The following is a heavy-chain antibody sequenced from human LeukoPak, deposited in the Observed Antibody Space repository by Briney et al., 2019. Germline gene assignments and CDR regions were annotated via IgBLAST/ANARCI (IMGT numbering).Heavy chain of an antibody. V-gene: IGHV4-31*03. D-gene: IGHD3-22*01. Sequence: SETLSLTCTVSGGSISSGGYYWSWIRQHPGKGLEWIGYIYYSGSTYYNPSLKSRVTISVDTSKNQFSLKLSSVTAADTAVYYRARDRRDVTYYYDSSGYRPPDAFDIWGQGTMVTVSS. J-gene: IGHJ3*02. CDR3: ARDRRDVTYYYDSSGYRPPDAFDI. CDR2: IYYSGST. CDR1: GGSISSGGYY.